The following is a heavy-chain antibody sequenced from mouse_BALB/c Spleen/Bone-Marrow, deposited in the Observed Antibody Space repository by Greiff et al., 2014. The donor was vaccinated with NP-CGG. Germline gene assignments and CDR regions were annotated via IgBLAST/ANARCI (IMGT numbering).Heavy chain of an antibody. Sequence: EVQRVQSGPEVVKPGASVKISCKTSGYTFTEYTMHWVRQSHGKSLEWIGGINPNSGGTTYNQKFKGKATLTVDKSSSTAYMEHRSLTSEDSAVYYCARSYGYERSWFADWGQGTLVTVSA. CDR1: GYTFTEYT. V-gene: IGHV1-18*01. J-gene: IGHJ3*01. CDR2: INPNSGGT. D-gene: IGHD2-2*01. CDR3: ARSYGYERSWFAD.